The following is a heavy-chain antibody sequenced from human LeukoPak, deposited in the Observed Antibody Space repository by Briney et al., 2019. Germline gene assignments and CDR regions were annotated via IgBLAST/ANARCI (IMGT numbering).Heavy chain of an antibody. CDR2: ISGSGGST. V-gene: IGHV3-23*01. CDR3: ARGRSSDWSIDTFDT. CDR1: GFTFSSYA. D-gene: IGHD6-19*01. Sequence: PGGSLRLSCAASGFTFSSYAMSWVRQAPGKGLEWVSAISGSGGSTYYADSVKGRFTISRDNSKNTLYLQMSSLRVEDTALYYCARGRSSDWSIDTFDTWGQGTMVTVSS. J-gene: IGHJ3*02.